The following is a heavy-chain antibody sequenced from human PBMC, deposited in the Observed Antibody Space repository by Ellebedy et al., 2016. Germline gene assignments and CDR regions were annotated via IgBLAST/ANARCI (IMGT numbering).Heavy chain of an antibody. D-gene: IGHD6-13*01. CDR1: GFTFSSYS. Sequence: GGSLRLXXAASGFTFSSYSMNWVRQAPGKGLEWVSYISSSSSTIYYADSVKGRFTISRDNAKNSLYLQMNSLRAEDTAVYYCARARYSSSWYGILGFDYWGQGTLVTVSS. CDR2: ISSSSSTI. J-gene: IGHJ4*02. V-gene: IGHV3-48*04. CDR3: ARARYSSSWYGILGFDY.